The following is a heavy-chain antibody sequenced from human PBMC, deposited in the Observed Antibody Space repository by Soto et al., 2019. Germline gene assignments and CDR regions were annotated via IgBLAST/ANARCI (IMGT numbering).Heavy chain of an antibody. CDR3: ARDPGHSNTNNDYYYYGMDV. J-gene: IGHJ6*02. Sequence: SVKVSCKASGGTFSSYAISWVRQAPGQGLEWMGGIIPIFGTANYAQKFQGRVTITADKSTSTAYMELSSLRSEDTAVYYCARDPGHSNTNNDYYYYGMDVWGQVTTVTVYS. V-gene: IGHV1-69*06. CDR2: IIPIFGTA. D-gene: IGHD4-4*01. CDR1: GGTFSSYA.